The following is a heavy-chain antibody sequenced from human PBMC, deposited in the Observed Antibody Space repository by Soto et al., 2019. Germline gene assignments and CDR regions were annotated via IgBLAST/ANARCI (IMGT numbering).Heavy chain of an antibody. CDR2: IHHSGST. D-gene: IGHD4-4*01. J-gene: IGHJ4*02. Sequence: QLQLQESGSGLVKPSQTLSLTCAVSGGSISSGGYSWSCIRQPPGKGLEWIGYIHHSGSTYYNPSLKSRVTISVDRSKNQFSLKLSSVTAADTAVYYCARGMTTVTTIDYWGQGTLVTVSS. CDR3: ARGMTTVTTIDY. CDR1: GGSISSGGYS. V-gene: IGHV4-30-2*01.